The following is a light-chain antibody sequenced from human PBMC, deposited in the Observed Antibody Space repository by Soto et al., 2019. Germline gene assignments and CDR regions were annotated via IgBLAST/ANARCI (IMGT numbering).Light chain of an antibody. CDR2: AAS. CDR3: QQTLSFPPT. V-gene: IGKV1-9*01. Sequence: IQLTQSPSSLSASVGDRVTITCRASQDIAIYLAWYQQKPGEAPKLLIYAASTLYGGVPSRFSGSGSGTDFTLTISSLQPEDFATYYCQQTLSFPPTFGQGTKVDIK. J-gene: IGKJ1*01. CDR1: QDIAIY.